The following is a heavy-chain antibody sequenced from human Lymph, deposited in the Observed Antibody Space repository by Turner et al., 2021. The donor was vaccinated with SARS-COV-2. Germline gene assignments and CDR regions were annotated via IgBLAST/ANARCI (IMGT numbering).Heavy chain of an antibody. Sequence: QVQLVESGGGVVQPGRSLRLSCAASGFTFGSYVIHWVRQAPGKGLEWVAVIWYDGSNKYYADAVKGRFTISRDNSKNTLFLQMNSLRAEDTAVYYCARGLGSSWYSGGFDYWGQGTLVTVSS. D-gene: IGHD6-13*01. CDR3: ARGLGSSWYSGGFDY. CDR1: GFTFGSYV. CDR2: IWYDGSNK. J-gene: IGHJ4*02. V-gene: IGHV3-33*01.